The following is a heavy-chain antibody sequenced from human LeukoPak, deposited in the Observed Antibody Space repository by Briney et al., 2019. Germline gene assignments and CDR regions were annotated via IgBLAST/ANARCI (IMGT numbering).Heavy chain of an antibody. CDR2: MNQDGSEK. Sequence: GVAVRVSCAASGFTFSNSWMTWVRQAPGKGLEWVAGMNQDGSEKHHVDAVKGRFIITRPNAKNSLYLKMNSLRAEDTAVYYCAKTGGDGDSRYRSFDYWGQGTLVTVSS. CDR3: AKTGGDGDSRYRSFDY. J-gene: IGHJ4*02. V-gene: IGHV3-7*01. D-gene: IGHD4-17*01. CDR1: GFTFSNSW.